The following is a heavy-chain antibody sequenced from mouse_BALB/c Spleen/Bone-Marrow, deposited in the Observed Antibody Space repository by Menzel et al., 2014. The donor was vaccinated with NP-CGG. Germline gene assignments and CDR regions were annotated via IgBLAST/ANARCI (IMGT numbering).Heavy chain of an antibody. Sequence: EVKLVESGGGLVKPGGSLKLSCAASGFTFSXYTXXXIRQTPEKXLXWVATISSGGSYTYYPDSVKGRFTISRDNAKNTLYLQMISLKSEDTAMYYCTRDRYYGNSFAYWGQGTLVTVSA. D-gene: IGHD2-1*01. CDR1: GFTFSXYT. J-gene: IGHJ3*01. CDR2: ISSGGSYT. CDR3: TRDRYYGNSFAY. V-gene: IGHV5-6-4*01.